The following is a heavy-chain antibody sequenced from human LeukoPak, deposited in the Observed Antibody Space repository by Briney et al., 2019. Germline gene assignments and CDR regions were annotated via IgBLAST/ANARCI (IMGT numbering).Heavy chain of an antibody. CDR1: GYIFTGYY. J-gene: IGHJ4*02. Sequence: ASVKVSCKASGYIFTGYYMHWVRQAPGQGLEWMGWINPNSGGTNYAQKFQGRVTMTRDTSISTAYMELSRLRSEDTAVYYCARGRPGYSSSWYGDYWGQGTLVTVSS. CDR2: INPNSGGT. CDR3: ARGRPGYSSSWYGDY. D-gene: IGHD6-13*01. V-gene: IGHV1-2*02.